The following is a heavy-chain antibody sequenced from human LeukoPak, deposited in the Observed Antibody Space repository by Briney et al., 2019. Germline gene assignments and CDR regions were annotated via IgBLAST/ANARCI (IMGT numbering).Heavy chain of an antibody. D-gene: IGHD5-18*01. CDR1: GGSMSSTNW. CDR2: IYHSGST. Sequence: SGTLSLTCAVSGGSMSSTNWWSWVRQPPGKGLEWIGEIYHSGSTNYNPSLKSRVTISVDKSKNQFSLKLSSVTAADTAVYYCARVNTAMAYRSFDYWGQGTLVTVSS. J-gene: IGHJ4*02. V-gene: IGHV4-4*02. CDR3: ARVNTAMAYRSFDY.